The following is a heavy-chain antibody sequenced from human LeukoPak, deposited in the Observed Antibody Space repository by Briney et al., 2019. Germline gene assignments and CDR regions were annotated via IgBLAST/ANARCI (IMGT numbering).Heavy chain of an antibody. J-gene: IGHJ4*02. CDR2: ISSNGDSI. CDR1: GFSFSTYR. V-gene: IGHV3-21*01. D-gene: IGHD1-7*01. CDR3: ARERVFNWNYWFDY. Sequence: GGSLRLSCAASGFSFSTYRMNWVRQAPGKGLEWVSSISSNGDSIYYADSVKGRFTMSRDNAKNSLYLQLSSLRVEDTAVYYCARERVFNWNYWFDYWGQGTLVTVSS.